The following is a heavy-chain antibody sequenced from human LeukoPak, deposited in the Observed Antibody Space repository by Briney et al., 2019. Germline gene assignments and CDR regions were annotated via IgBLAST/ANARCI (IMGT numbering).Heavy chain of an antibody. V-gene: IGHV4-39*01. CDR1: GGSISSSSYY. Sequence: SETLSLTRTVSGGSISSSSYYWGWIRQPPGKGLEWIGSIYYSGSTYYNPSLKSRVTISVDTSKNQFSLKLSSVTAADTAVYYCARRLSTWYFDYWGQGTLVTVSS. J-gene: IGHJ4*02. CDR3: ARRLSTWYFDY. CDR2: IYYSGST. D-gene: IGHD6-13*01.